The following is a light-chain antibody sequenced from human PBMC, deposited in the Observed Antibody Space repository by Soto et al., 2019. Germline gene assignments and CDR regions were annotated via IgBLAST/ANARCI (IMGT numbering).Light chain of an antibody. CDR2: GAS. Sequence: ELGFAQSPGTLSLSPGEISTLSCRVSQSVSNNYLAWYQQKPGQAPRLLIYGASTGATGIPARFSGSGSGTEFTLTISSLQSEDCAIYYCQQYNNWPITFGQGTRLEI. CDR1: QSVSNN. CDR3: QQYNNWPIT. J-gene: IGKJ5*01. V-gene: IGKV3-15*01.